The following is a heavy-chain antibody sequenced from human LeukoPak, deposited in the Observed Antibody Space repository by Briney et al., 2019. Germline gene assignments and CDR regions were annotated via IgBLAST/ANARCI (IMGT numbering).Heavy chain of an antibody. CDR1: GGSISSYY. CDR3: ARSHSGAFDI. J-gene: IGHJ3*02. V-gene: IGHV4-59*01. Sequence: SETLSLTCTVSGGSISSYYWSWIRQPPGKGLEWIGYIYYSGSTNYNPSLKSRVTISVDTSKNQFSLKLSSVTAADTAVYYCARSHSGAFDIWGQGTMVTVSS. CDR2: IYYSGST.